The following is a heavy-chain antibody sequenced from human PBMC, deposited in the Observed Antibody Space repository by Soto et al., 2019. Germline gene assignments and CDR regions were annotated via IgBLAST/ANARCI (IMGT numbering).Heavy chain of an antibody. CDR1: GGCFRGYY. D-gene: IGHD2-8*02. J-gene: IGHJ4*02. CDR3: AAWSFRMYYFDY. CDR2: INHSGSA. Sequence: SETLSLTCAVYGGCFRGYYWSWIRQPPGKGLEWIGEINHSGSANYNPSLKSRVTISVDTSKNQFSLKLSSVTAADTAVYYCAAWSFRMYYFDYWGQGTLVTVSS. V-gene: IGHV4-34*01.